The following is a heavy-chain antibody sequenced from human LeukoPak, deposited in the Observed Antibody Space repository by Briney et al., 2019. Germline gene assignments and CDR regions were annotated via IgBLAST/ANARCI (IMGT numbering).Heavy chain of an antibody. CDR1: GGSVSSYY. D-gene: IGHD2-21*02. V-gene: IGHV4-59*02. CDR3: ARGYCRDDICQVFPY. Sequence: SETLSLTCTVSGGSVSSYYWSWIRQTPEKGLEWIGYMSYSGRTDYGPSLKSRVTMSVDTSKNQFSLKMSYVTAADAGVYYCARGYCRDDICQVFPYWGEGTLVSVSS. CDR2: MSYSGRT. J-gene: IGHJ4*02.